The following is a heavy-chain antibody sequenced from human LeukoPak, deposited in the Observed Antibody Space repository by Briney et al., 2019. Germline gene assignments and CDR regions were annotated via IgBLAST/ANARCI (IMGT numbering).Heavy chain of an antibody. CDR1: GGSISSSSYY. V-gene: IGHV4-39*07. CDR3: ARVEVEMATPFDY. CDR2: IYYSGST. D-gene: IGHD5-24*01. Sequence: PSETLSLTCTVSGGSISSSSYYWGWIRQPPGKGLERIGSIYYSGSTYYNPSLKSRVTISVDTSKNQFSLKLSSVTAADTAVYYCARVEVEMATPFDYWGQGTLVTVSS. J-gene: IGHJ4*02.